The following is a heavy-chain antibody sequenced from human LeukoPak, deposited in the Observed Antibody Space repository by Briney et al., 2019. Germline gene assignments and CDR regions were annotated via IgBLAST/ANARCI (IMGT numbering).Heavy chain of an antibody. CDR2: ISAYNGNT. V-gene: IGHV1-18*01. CDR3: ARVFSPSSYYYDSSGYYYFDY. Sequence: ASVTVSSKASGYTFTSYGISWVRQAPGQGLEWMGWISAYNGNTNYAQKLQGRVTMTTDTSTSTAYMELRSLRSDDTAVYYCARVFSPSSYYYDSSGYYYFDYWGQGTLVTVSS. J-gene: IGHJ4*02. D-gene: IGHD3-22*01. CDR1: GYTFTSYG.